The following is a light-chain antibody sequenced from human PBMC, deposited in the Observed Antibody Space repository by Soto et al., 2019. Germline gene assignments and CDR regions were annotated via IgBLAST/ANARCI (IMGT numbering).Light chain of an antibody. CDR3: SSYSSSSTIV. J-gene: IGLJ1*01. CDR1: SSDIGGYSY. CDR2: AVN. V-gene: IGLV2-14*03. Sequence: QSALTQPASESASPGQSITISCTGTSSDIGGYSYVSWYQQHPGKAPKLIIYAVNDRPSGVSNRFSGSKSGNTASLTISGLQAEDEADYYCSSYSSSSTIVFGSGTKLTVL.